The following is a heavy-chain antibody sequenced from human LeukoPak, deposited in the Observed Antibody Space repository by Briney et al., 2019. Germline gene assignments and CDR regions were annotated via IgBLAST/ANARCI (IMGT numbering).Heavy chain of an antibody. CDR1: GFTFSTYG. CDR3: GKGHPPRHEPGNFYFDY. Sequence: GGSLRLSCAASGFTFSTYGMHWVRQAPGKGLEWVAVVSFDSNNLYYADSVKGRFTISRDNSKNTLYLQMNSLRGEDTAVYYCGKGHPPRHEPGNFYFDYWGQGTLVTVSS. J-gene: IGHJ4*02. V-gene: IGHV3-30*18. D-gene: IGHD7-27*01. CDR2: VSFDSNNL.